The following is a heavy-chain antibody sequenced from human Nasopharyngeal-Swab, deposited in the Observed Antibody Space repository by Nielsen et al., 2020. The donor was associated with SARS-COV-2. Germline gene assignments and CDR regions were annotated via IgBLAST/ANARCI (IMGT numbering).Heavy chain of an antibody. V-gene: IGHV3-21*01. CDR2: ISSGSSYI. D-gene: IGHD6-13*01. J-gene: IGHJ1*01. Sequence: GESLKISCAASGFTFSSYSMNWVRQAPGKGLEWVSSISSGSSYIYYADSVKGRFTISRDNAKNSLYLQMNSLRAEDTAVYYCARDSYSSRWGQGTLVTVSS. CDR3: ARDSYSSR. CDR1: GFTFSSYS.